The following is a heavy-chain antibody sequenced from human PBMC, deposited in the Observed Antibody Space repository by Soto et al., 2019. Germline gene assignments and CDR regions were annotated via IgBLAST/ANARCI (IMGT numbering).Heavy chain of an antibody. D-gene: IGHD3-22*01. CDR2: IYYIGSP. V-gene: IGHV4-31*03. CDR1: GGSISSGAYY. CDR3: AKYQPMTQPRPYFDY. J-gene: IGHJ4*02. Sequence: SETLSLTCTVSGGSISSGAYYWSWIRQHPGKGLEWIGYIYYIGSPYYNPSLKSRFTISRDNAKNSLYLQMNSLRAEDTAIYYCAKYQPMTQPRPYFDYWGQGTLVTVSS.